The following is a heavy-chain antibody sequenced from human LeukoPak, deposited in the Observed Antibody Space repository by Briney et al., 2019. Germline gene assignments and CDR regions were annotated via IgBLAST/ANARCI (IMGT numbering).Heavy chain of an antibody. V-gene: IGHV3-30*04. CDR1: GFTFSSYA. J-gene: IGHJ4*02. CDR2: ISYDGSNK. CDR3: AKGSF. D-gene: IGHD3-10*01. Sequence: GGSLRLSCAASGFTFSSYAMHWVRQAPGKGPEWVAVISYDGSNKYYADSVKGRFTVSRDNSKNTLYLQMNNLRAEDTAAYYCAKGSFWGQGTLVTVSS.